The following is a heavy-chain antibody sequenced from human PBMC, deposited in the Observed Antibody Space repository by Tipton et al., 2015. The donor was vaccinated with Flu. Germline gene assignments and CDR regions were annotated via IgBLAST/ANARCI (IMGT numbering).Heavy chain of an antibody. CDR3: VRAVGSRGAL. CDR2: VKYDGSQR. Sequence: SLRLSCLASGFTFSNYWMHWVRQAPEKGLEWVANVKYDGSQRYYVDSVKGRFTISRDNAKNSLYLQMNSVRVDDTAVYYCVRAVGSRGALWGQGALVTVSS. D-gene: IGHD3-10*01. V-gene: IGHV3-7*01. CDR1: GFTFSNYW. J-gene: IGHJ4*02.